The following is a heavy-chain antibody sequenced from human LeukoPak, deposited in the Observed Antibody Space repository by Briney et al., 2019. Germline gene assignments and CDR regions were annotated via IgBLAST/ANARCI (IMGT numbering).Heavy chain of an antibody. Sequence: ASVKVSFKASGYTFTSYGISWVRQAPGQGREWMGWISAYNGNTNYAQKLQGRVTMTTDTSTSTAYMELRSLRSDDTAVYYCARDGYYDILTGYQNSAFDIWGQGTMVTVSS. D-gene: IGHD3-9*01. CDR2: ISAYNGNT. CDR3: ARDGYYDILTGYQNSAFDI. V-gene: IGHV1-18*04. CDR1: GYTFTSYG. J-gene: IGHJ3*02.